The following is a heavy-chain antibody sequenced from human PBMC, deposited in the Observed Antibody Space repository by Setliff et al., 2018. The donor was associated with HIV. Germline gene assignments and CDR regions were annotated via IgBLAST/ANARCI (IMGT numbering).Heavy chain of an antibody. J-gene: IGHJ6*03. Sequence: VASVKVSCKASGGSFTSFAISWVRQAPGQGLEWMGGIMSILRIANYAQKFQGRVTITADKSTRTAYMELSSLRSEDTAVYYCATSSRIYYYSYMDVWGKGTTVTVSS. CDR2: IMSILRIA. CDR3: ATSSRIYYYSYMDV. D-gene: IGHD2-2*01. CDR1: GGSFTSFA. V-gene: IGHV1-69*10.